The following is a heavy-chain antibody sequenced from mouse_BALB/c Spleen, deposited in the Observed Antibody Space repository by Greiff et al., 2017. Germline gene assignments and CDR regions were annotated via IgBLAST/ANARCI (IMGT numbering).Heavy chain of an antibody. D-gene: IGHD1-2*01. V-gene: IGHV5-6-5*01. Sequence: EVMLVESGGGLVKPGGSLKLSCAASGFTFSSYAMSWVRQTPEKRLEWVASISSGGSTYYPDSVKGRFTISRDNARNILYLQMSSLRSEDTAMYYCAREGVRLFDYWGQGTTLTVSS. CDR3: AREGVRLFDY. J-gene: IGHJ2*01. CDR2: ISSGGST. CDR1: GFTFSSYA.